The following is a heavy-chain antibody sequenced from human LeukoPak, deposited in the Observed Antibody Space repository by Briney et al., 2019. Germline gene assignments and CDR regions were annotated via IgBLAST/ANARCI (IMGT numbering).Heavy chain of an antibody. D-gene: IGHD3-3*01. Sequence: ASVKVSCKASGYTFTGYYMHWVRQAPGQGLEWMGWINPNSGGTNYAQKFQGRVTMTRDTSISTAYMELSRLRSDDTAVYYCAGDRGDFWSGYYPDYWGQGPLVTVSS. CDR3: AGDRGDFWSGYYPDY. V-gene: IGHV1-2*02. CDR2: INPNSGGT. CDR1: GYTFTGYY. J-gene: IGHJ4*02.